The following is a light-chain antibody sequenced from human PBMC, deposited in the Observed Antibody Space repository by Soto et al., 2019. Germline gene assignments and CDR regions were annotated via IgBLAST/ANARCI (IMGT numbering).Light chain of an antibody. CDR3: QQHGSTPPT. CDR2: AAS. Sequence: EIVLTQSPGTLSLSPGERATLSCRASQSVTSSYLAWYQRKPGQAPRLLIFAASTRATGIPDRFSGSGSGTDFTLHISRLEPEDCPLYYCQQHGSTPPTFGQGTKVEIK. J-gene: IGKJ2*01. V-gene: IGKV3-20*01. CDR1: QSVTSSY.